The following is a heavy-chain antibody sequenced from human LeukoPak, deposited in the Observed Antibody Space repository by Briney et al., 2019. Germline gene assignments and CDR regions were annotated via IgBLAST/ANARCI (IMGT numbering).Heavy chain of an antibody. CDR1: GFTLSSYG. D-gene: IGHD6-13*01. J-gene: IGHJ4*01. Sequence: GGSLRLSCAASGFTLSSYGMNWVRQAPGKGLEWVSSISSSSSYIYYADSVKGRFTISRDNAKNSLYLQMNSLRAEDTAVYYCVLTSSSWTFDYWGQGTLVTVSS. CDR3: VLTSSSWTFDY. CDR2: ISSSSSYI. V-gene: IGHV3-21*01.